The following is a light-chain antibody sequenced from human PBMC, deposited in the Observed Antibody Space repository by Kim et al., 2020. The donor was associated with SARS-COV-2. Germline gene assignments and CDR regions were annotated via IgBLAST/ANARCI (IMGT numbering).Light chain of an antibody. J-gene: IGLJ3*02. V-gene: IGLV6-57*02. CDR3: QSYDSSNHWV. CDR2: EDN. Sequence: KTVTISCTGGSGGIASNDVQSYQERPGRAPATVIYEDNQRPSGVPDRFSGSIDSSSNSASLTISGLKTEDEADYYCQSYDSSNHWVFGGGTQLTVL. CDR1: SGGIASND.